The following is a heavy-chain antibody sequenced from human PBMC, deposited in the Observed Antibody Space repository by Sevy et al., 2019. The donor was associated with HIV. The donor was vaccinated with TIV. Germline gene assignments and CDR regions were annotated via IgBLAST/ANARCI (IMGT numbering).Heavy chain of an antibody. CDR3: TSMGDNGAFDI. D-gene: IGHD2-21*01. CDR1: GFSFRKTW. Sequence: GGSLRLSCAASGFSFRKTWMSWVRQGPGKGLELVGRIKSKSDGGTKDYAETVKGRFTISRDDSKSTLYLQMNSLKTEDTALYYCTSMGDNGAFDIWGQGTMVTVSS. J-gene: IGHJ3*02. V-gene: IGHV3-15*01. CDR2: IKSKSDGGTK.